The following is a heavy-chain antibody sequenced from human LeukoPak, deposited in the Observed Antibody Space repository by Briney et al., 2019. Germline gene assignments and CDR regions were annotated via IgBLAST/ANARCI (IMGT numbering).Heavy chain of an antibody. Sequence: ASVKVSCKASGYTFTSYGISWVRQAPGQGLEWMGWINPNSGGTNYAQKLQGRVTMTTDTSTSTAYMELRSLRSDGTAVYYCARDLRRGSSSWYVSGGDYWGQGTLVTVSS. D-gene: IGHD6-13*01. CDR3: ARDLRRGSSSWYVSGGDY. V-gene: IGHV1-18*01. CDR1: GYTFTSYG. J-gene: IGHJ4*02. CDR2: INPNSGGT.